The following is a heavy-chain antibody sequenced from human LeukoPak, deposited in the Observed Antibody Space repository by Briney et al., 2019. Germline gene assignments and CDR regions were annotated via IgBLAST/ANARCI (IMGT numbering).Heavy chain of an antibody. CDR1: GYSFTSYW. Sequence: GESLKISCKGSGYSFTSYWIGWVRQMTGKGLEWMGIIYPGDSDTRYSPSFQGQVTISADKSISTAYLQWSSLKASDTAMYYCARLLTTVVPRGAFDIWGQGTMVTVSS. J-gene: IGHJ3*02. CDR3: ARLLTTVVPRGAFDI. D-gene: IGHD4-23*01. CDR2: IYPGDSDT. V-gene: IGHV5-51*01.